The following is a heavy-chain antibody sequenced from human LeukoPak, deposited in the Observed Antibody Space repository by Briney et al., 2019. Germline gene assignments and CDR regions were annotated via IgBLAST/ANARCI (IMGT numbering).Heavy chain of an antibody. J-gene: IGHJ4*02. V-gene: IGHV3-23*01. CDR3: AKDRDCLPGD. Sequence: AGGSLRLSCAASGFTFSSYAMSWVRQAPGKGLEWVSAISGSGGSTYYADSVKGRFTISRDNSKNTLYLQMNSLRTEDTALYYCAKDRDCLPGDWGQGTLVTVSS. D-gene: IGHD2-21*02. CDR2: ISGSGGST. CDR1: GFTFSSYA.